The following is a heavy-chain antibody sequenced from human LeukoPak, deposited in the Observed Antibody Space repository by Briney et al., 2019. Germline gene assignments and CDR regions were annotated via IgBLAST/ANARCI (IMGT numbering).Heavy chain of an antibody. V-gene: IGHV3-21*01. J-gene: IGHJ4*02. CDR2: ISGSSNYI. CDR1: GFTFSNND. Sequence: GGSLRLSCAASGFTFSNNDMNWVRQAPGKGLEWVSSISGSSNYIYYADSVKGRFTISRDNAKNSLYPQMNSLRAEDTAVYYCARDQTVDTAMDGGFDYWGQGTLVTVS. CDR3: ARDQTVDTAMDGGFDY. D-gene: IGHD5-18*01.